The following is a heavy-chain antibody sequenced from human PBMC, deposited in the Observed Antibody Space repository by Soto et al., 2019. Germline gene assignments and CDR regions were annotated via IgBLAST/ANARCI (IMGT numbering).Heavy chain of an antibody. CDR3: ARIPPYYDFMDV. CDR2: INPNIGGT. V-gene: IGHV1-2*02. CDR1: GYTFSGYY. Sequence: EASVKVSCKASGYTFSGYYIHWVRQAPGQGLEWMGWINPNIGGTKFAQKFQGRVTMTRDTSINTAYMELNRLTSDDTAVYYCARIPPYYDFMDVWGQGTTVTVSS. J-gene: IGHJ6*02. D-gene: IGHD3-3*01.